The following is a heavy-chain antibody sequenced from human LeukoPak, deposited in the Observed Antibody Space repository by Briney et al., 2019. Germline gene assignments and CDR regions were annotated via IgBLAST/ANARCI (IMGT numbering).Heavy chain of an antibody. CDR2: ISYDGSNR. V-gene: IGHV3-30*18. D-gene: IGHD1-14*01. Sequence: GGSLRLSCAASGFTFSSYDMHWVRQAPGKGLEWVAVISYDGSNRYSADSVKGRFTISRDTSKNTLYLQMNSLRVEDTAVYYCAKRNTADDGAFDIWGQGTMVTVSS. J-gene: IGHJ3*02. CDR3: AKRNTADDGAFDI. CDR1: GFTFSSYD.